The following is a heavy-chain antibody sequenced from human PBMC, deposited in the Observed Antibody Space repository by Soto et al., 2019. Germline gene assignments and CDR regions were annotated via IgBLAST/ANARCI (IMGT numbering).Heavy chain of an antibody. D-gene: IGHD6-13*01. J-gene: IGHJ6*02. CDR2: MNPINGAA. V-gene: IGHV1-8*02. Sequence: ASVKVSCKASGYDFTAYDINWVRQASGQGLELMGWMNPINGAAGSARRFQGRVSMTRNTATGTAYLELTSLRSDDTAVYYCGRGPSPRAPAGGTPYYYAMDVWGQGTTVTVYS. CDR3: GRGPSPRAPAGGTPYYYAMDV. CDR1: GYDFTAYD.